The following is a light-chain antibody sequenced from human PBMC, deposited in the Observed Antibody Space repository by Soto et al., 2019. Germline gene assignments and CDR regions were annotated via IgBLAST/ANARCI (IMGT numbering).Light chain of an antibody. Sequence: EIVLTQSPATLSLSPGERATLSCRTSQNVSSYLAWYQQKRGQAPRLLIYEASNRATGIPARFSGSGSGTDFTLTISSLEPEDFASYYCQHRNNWPLTFGGGTKVEI. CDR2: EAS. J-gene: IGKJ4*01. CDR1: QNVSSY. V-gene: IGKV3-11*01. CDR3: QHRNNWPLT.